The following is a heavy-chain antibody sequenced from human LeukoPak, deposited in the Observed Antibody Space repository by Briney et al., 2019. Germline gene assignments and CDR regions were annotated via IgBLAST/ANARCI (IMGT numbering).Heavy chain of an antibody. D-gene: IGHD3-22*01. CDR3: ARDQGYSSGYRYAFDI. Sequence: SETLSLTCTVSGGSISSSSYYWGWIRQPPGKGLEWIGSIYHSGSTYYNPSLKSRVSISVDTSKNQFSLKLSSVTAADTAVYYCARDQGYSSGYRYAFDIWGQGTMVTVSS. CDR2: IYHSGST. V-gene: IGHV4-39*07. CDR1: GGSISSSSYY. J-gene: IGHJ3*02.